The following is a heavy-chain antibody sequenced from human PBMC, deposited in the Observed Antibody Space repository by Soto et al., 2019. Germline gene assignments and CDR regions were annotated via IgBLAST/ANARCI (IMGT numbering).Heavy chain of an antibody. CDR1: GVSISGYY. Sequence: PSETLSLTCTVPGVSISGYYWSWLRQPPGKGLEWIGYIYNIGSTNYNPSLRSRVTMSADTSKNQFSLKLNSVTAADTAVYYCARMNYYDTSGYPFDYWGQGMMVTVSS. CDR2: IYNIGST. CDR3: ARMNYYDTSGYPFDY. V-gene: IGHV4-59*01. J-gene: IGHJ4*02. D-gene: IGHD3-22*01.